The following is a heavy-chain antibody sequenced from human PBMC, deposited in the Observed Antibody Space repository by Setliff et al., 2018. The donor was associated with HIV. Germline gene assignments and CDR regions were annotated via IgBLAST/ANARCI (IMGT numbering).Heavy chain of an antibody. CDR1: GGSISSYY. CDR2: IYSTGDT. Sequence: PSETLSLTCTVSGGSISSYYWSWIRQPPGKGLEWVGHIYSTGDTNYNPSLKSRVTLSADTSKNQFSLKLSSVTAADTAVYYCARGLWFGGSYWFDPWGQGTLVTVSS. CDR3: ARGLWFGGSYWFDP. D-gene: IGHD3-10*01. J-gene: IGHJ5*02. V-gene: IGHV4-59*01.